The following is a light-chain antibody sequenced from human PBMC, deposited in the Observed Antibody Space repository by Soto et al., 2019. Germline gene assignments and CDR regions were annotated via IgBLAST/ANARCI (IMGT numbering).Light chain of an antibody. V-gene: IGLV1-44*01. CDR1: SSNIGSNT. CDR2: VNT. J-gene: IGLJ2*01. Sequence: QSVLTQPPSASGTPGQRVTIACSGGSSNIGSNTVSWYQQFPGTDPKLVMYVNTHRSSGVHDRFSGSKSGTSASLAISGLKSKDEADYYCATWDDSLNGPVFGGGTKLTVL. CDR3: ATWDDSLNGPV.